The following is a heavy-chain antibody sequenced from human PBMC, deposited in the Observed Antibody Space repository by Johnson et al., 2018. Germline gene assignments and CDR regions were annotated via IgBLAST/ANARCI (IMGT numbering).Heavy chain of an antibody. D-gene: IGHD5-18*01. CDR3: ARARSWGIQLYYYYYGMDV. Sequence: QVQLQESGGGVVQPGRSLRLSCVVPGFTFTNYGLHWVRQAPGKGLEWVAVISYDGSNKYYADSVKGRFTISRDNSKNTLYLQMNSLRAEDTAVYYCARARSWGIQLYYYYYGMDVWGKGPRSPSPQ. J-gene: IGHJ6*01. CDR2: ISYDGSNK. CDR1: GFTFTNYG. V-gene: IGHV3-30*03.